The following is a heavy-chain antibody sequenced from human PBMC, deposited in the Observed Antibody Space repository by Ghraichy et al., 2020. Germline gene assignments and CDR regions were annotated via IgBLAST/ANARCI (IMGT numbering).Heavy chain of an antibody. V-gene: IGHV3-30*18. CDR3: AKDLADYGDPKPYYYYGMDV. Sequence: GVSLRLSCAASGFTFSSYGMHWVRQAPGKGLEWVAVISYDGSNKYYADSVKGRFTISRDNSKNTLYLQMNSLRAEDTAVYYCAKDLADYGDPKPYYYYGMDVWGQGTTVTVSS. CDR2: ISYDGSNK. J-gene: IGHJ6*02. D-gene: IGHD4-17*01. CDR1: GFTFSSYG.